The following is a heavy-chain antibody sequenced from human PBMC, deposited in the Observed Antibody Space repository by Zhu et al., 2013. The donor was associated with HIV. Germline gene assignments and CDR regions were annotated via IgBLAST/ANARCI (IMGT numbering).Heavy chain of an antibody. D-gene: IGHD3-3*01. CDR2: IIPIFGTA. CDR3: ARGDGFWSAHWYYYYGMDV. J-gene: IGHJ6*02. V-gene: IGHV1-69*06. Sequence: QVQLVQSGAEVKKPGSSVKVSCKASGGTFSSYAISWVRQAPGQGLEWMGGIIPIFGTANYAQKFQGRVTITADKSTSTAYMELSSLRSEDTAVYYCARGDGFWSAHWYYYYGMDVWGQGTTVTVSS. CDR1: GGTFSSYA.